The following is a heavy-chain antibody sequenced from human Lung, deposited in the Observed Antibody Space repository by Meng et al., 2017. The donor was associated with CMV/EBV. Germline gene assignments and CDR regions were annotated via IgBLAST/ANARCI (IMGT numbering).Heavy chain of an antibody. CDR2: SYYSGST. Sequence: SETLSLXXTVSDDSISSRSYYWGWIRQPPGKGLEWIGSSYYSGSTYYNPSLKSRVTISVDTSKNQFTLKLSSVTAADTAVYYCARINIASRRAIDYWGQGTXVTVSS. D-gene: IGHD6-6*01. V-gene: IGHV4-39*06. CDR1: DDSISSRSYY. CDR3: ARINIASRRAIDY. J-gene: IGHJ4*02.